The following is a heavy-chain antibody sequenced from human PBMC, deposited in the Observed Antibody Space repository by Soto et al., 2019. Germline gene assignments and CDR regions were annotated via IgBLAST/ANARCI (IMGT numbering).Heavy chain of an antibody. V-gene: IGHV1-2*02. D-gene: IGHD6-13*01. J-gene: IGHJ6*02. CDR1: GYTFTGYY. Sequence: ASVKVSFKASGYTFTGYYMHWLRQAPGQGLEWMGWINPNSGGTNYAQKFRGRVTMTRDTSISTAYMELSRLRSDDTAVYYCAREMIHRFTAAGTEDYYYGMDVWGQGTTVTVSS. CDR3: AREMIHRFTAAGTEDYYYGMDV. CDR2: INPNSGGT.